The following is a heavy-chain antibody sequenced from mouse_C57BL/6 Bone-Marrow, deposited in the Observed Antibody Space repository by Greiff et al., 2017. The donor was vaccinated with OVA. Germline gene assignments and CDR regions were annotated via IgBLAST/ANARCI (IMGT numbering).Heavy chain of an antibody. CDR1: GFNIKNTY. CDR2: IDPANGNT. D-gene: IGHD4-1*01. V-gene: IGHV14-3*01. Sequence: VQLQQSVAELVRPGASVKLSCTASGFNIKNTYMHWVKQRPEQGLERIGRIDPANGNTKYAPKFQGKATITADTSSNTAYRQLSGLSSEDTAIYYCTRNWGVDYWGQGTTLTVSS. CDR3: TRNWGVDY. J-gene: IGHJ2*01.